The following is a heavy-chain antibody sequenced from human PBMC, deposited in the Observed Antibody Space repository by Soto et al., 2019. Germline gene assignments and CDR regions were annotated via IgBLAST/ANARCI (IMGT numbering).Heavy chain of an antibody. CDR3: ARDHGYCSGGSCYYYYGMDV. V-gene: IGHV1-69*13. D-gene: IGHD2-15*01. Sequence: SVKVSCKASGGTFSSYAISWVRQAPGQGLEWMGGIIPIFGTANYAQKFQGRVTITADESTSTAYMELSSLRSEDTAVYYCARDHGYCSGGSCYYYYGMDVWGQGTTVTVPS. CDR2: IIPIFGTA. CDR1: GGTFSSYA. J-gene: IGHJ6*02.